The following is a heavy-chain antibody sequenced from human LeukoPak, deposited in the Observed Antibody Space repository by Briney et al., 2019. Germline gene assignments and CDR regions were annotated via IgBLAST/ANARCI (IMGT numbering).Heavy chain of an antibody. J-gene: IGHJ4*02. CDR3: ARARWDYYDSSGYYPY. D-gene: IGHD3-22*01. Sequence: ASVKVSCKASGYTFTGYYMHWVRQAPGQGLEWMGWINPNSGGTNYAQKFQGRVTMTRDTSISTAYMELSRLRSDDTAVYYCARARWDYYDSSGYYPYWGQGALVTVSS. V-gene: IGHV1-2*02. CDR2: INPNSGGT. CDR1: GYTFTGYY.